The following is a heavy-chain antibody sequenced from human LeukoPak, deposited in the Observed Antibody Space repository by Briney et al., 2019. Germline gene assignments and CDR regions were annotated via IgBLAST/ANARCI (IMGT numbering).Heavy chain of an antibody. J-gene: IGHJ3*02. Sequence: PGGSLRLSCAASGFTFSSHGMSWVRQAPGKGLEWVSGISGGGGSTYYADPVKGRFTISRDNSKTTLYLQMNSLRAEDTAVYYRAKDRRTLDAFDIWGQGTMVTVSS. V-gene: IGHV3-23*01. CDR1: GFTFSSHG. CDR3: AKDRRTLDAFDI. CDR2: ISGGGGST. D-gene: IGHD2-15*01.